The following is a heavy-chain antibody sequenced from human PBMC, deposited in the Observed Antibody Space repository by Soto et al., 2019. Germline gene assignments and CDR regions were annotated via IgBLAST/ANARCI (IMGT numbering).Heavy chain of an antibody. CDR2: ISGSGGST. CDR1: GFTFSSYS. V-gene: IGHV3-23*01. J-gene: IGHJ5*02. CDR3: ASSSRCSAGWCTGS. Sequence: EVQLLESGGGLIQPGGSLRLSCVASGFTFSSYSMSWVRQAPGKGLEWVSAISGSGGSTYYADSVKGRITISRDNSKNTLYLDVDSLRAEATAVYYCASSSRCSAGWCTGSWGQGTLVPVSA. D-gene: IGHD6-19*01.